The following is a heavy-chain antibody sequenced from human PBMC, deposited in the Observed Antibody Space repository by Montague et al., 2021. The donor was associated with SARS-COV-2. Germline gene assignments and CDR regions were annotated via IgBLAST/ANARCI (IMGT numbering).Heavy chain of an antibody. Sequence: SLRLSCAASGFTFSSYSVSWVRQAPGEGLEWISYISSGTNIIYYADSVKGRFTISRDNARNSLYLQMNSLRVDDTAVYYCAKDLVLRGGRPDAFDVWGQGTVVTVSS. CDR1: GFTFSSYS. V-gene: IGHV3-48*04. CDR2: ISSGTNII. CDR3: AKDLVLRGGRPDAFDV. D-gene: IGHD3-10*01. J-gene: IGHJ3*01.